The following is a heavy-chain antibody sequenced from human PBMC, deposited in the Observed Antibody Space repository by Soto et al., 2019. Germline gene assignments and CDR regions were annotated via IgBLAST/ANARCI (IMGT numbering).Heavy chain of an antibody. D-gene: IGHD2-2*01. CDR1: GGTFSSYA. CDR3: ARVVTNCSSTSCYLGYYYYYGMDV. J-gene: IGHJ6*02. V-gene: IGHV1-69*13. CDR2: IIPIFGTA. Sequence: SVKVSCKASGGTFSSYAISWVRQAPGQGLEWMGGIIPIFGTANYAQKFQGRVTITADESTSTAYMELSSLRSEDTAVYYCARVVTNCSSTSCYLGYYYYYGMDVWGQGTTVTVSS.